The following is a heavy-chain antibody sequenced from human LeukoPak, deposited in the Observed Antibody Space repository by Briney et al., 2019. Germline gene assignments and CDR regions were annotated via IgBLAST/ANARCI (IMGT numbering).Heavy chain of an antibody. Sequence: GGSLRLSCAASGFSVSSNYMNWVRQPPGKGLEWVAVIYTGGNTHVADSVKGRFSISRDTSRNAVYLQMNLRDEDTAVYYCARGNIVMAGNYFDHWGQGIQVTVSS. CDR2: IYTGGNT. CDR3: ARGNIVMAGNYFDH. CDR1: GFSVSSNY. D-gene: IGHD5-12*01. V-gene: IGHV3-53*01. J-gene: IGHJ4*02.